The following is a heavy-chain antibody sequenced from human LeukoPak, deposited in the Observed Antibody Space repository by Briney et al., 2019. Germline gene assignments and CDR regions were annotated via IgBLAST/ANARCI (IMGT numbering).Heavy chain of an antibody. CDR2: IKHDGSET. D-gene: IGHD3-16*01. CDR1: GFIFSSTW. J-gene: IGHJ4*02. V-gene: IGHV3-7*03. CDR3: SATSGRTGGNS. Sequence: GGPLRLSCAASGFIFSSTWMTWVRQAPGKGPEWVAYIKHDGSETNYVDSVKGRFTVSRDNVKNLPYLQMNSLRADDTAVYYCSATSGRTGGNSWGQGALVTVSS.